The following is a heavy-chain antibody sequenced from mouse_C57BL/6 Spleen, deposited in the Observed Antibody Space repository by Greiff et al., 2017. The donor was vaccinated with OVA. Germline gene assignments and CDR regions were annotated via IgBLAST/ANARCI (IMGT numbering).Heavy chain of an antibody. Sequence: VQLQQPGAELVRPGSSVKLSCKASGYTFTSYWMHWVKQRPIQGLEWIGNIDPSDSETHYNQKFKDKATLTVAKSSSTAYMQLSSLTSEDSAVYYCARDGNYDAMDYWGQGTSVTVSS. CDR3: ARDGNYDAMDY. V-gene: IGHV1-52*01. CDR1: GYTFTSYW. D-gene: IGHD2-1*01. J-gene: IGHJ4*01. CDR2: IDPSDSET.